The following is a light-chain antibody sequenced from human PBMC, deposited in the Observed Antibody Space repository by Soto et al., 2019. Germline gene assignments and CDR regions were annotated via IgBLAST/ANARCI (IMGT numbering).Light chain of an antibody. V-gene: IGLV2-8*01. CDR1: SSDLGASNY. CDR3: SSYVGNNNLV. Sequence: QSALAQPASVSGSPGQWITISCTGSSSDLGASNYVSWYQHHPGKAPKLIIYEVYKRPSGVPDRFSGSKSGKTASLTVSGLQADDEADYYCSSYVGNNNLVFGGGTKLTVL. J-gene: IGLJ3*02. CDR2: EVY.